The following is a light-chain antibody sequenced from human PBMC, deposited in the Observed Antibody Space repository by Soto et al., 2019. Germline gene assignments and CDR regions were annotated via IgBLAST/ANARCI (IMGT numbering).Light chain of an antibody. CDR3: SSYTRSSTLDV. J-gene: IGLJ1*01. V-gene: IGLV2-14*01. CDR1: SSDLGGYNY. Sequence: QSALTQPASVSGSPGQSITISCTGTSSDLGGYNYVSWYQQHPGKAPKLIIYEVSNRPSGVSNRFSGSKSGNTASLTISGLQAEDEADYYCSSYTRSSTLDVFGTGTKVTVL. CDR2: EVS.